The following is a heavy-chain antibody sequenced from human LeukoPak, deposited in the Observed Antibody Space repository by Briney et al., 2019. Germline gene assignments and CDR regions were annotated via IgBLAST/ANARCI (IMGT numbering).Heavy chain of an antibody. CDR1: GYTFTGYY. CDR3: ARDRGHCSSTSCPGWFDP. CDR2: INPNSGGT. Sequence: ASVKVSCKASGYTFTGYYMHWVRQAPGQGLEWMGWINPNSGGTNYAQKFQGRVTMTRDTSISTAYMELSRLRSDDTAVYYCARDRGHCSSTSCPGWFDPWGQGTLVTVSS. D-gene: IGHD2-2*01. J-gene: IGHJ5*02. V-gene: IGHV1-2*02.